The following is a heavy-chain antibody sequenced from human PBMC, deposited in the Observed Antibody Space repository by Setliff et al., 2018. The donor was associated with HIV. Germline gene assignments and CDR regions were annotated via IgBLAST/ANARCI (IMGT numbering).Heavy chain of an antibody. CDR2: INHSGST. J-gene: IGHJ6*02. Sequence: ASETLSLTCAVYGGSFSGYYWNWIRQPPGNGLEWIGEINHSGSTKYNPSLKSRVTISVDMSKNQLSLKLTSVTAADTAVYYCARAMRGVVVTNMYYYYGMDVWGQGTTVTVSS. D-gene: IGHD2-21*02. V-gene: IGHV4-34*01. CDR1: GGSFSGYY. CDR3: ARAMRGVVVTNMYYYYGMDV.